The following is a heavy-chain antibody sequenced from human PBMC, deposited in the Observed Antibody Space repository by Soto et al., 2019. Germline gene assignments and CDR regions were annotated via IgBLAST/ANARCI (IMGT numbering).Heavy chain of an antibody. CDR1: GFTFSSYS. J-gene: IGHJ6*03. CDR2: ISSSSSTI. Sequence: GGSLRLSCAASGFTFSSYSMNWARQAPGKGLEWVSYISSSSSTIYYADSVKGRFTISRDNAKNSLYLQMNSLRAEDTAVYYCARDGGRKDYDFWSGKRRPYYYYMDVWGKGTTVTVSS. CDR3: ARDGGRKDYDFWSGKRRPYYYYMDV. V-gene: IGHV3-48*01. D-gene: IGHD3-3*01.